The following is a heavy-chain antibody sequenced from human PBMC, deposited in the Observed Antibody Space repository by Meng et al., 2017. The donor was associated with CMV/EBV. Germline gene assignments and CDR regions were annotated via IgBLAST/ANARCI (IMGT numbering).Heavy chain of an antibody. CDR2: ISSDVCTN. CDR1: FTFSSYT. Sequence: FTFSSYTLTWVRQTPGKGLEWVAVISSDVCTNCYADSLKGRFAVSRDNSNNTLYLQMNSLRASDTAVYYCARERYCTNGVCYPPTDSWGQGTLVTVSS. D-gene: IGHD2-8*01. J-gene: IGHJ4*02. CDR3: ARERYCTNGVCYPPTDS. V-gene: IGHV3-30*09.